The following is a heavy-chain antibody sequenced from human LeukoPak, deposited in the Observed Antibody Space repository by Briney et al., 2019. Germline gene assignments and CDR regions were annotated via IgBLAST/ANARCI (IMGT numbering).Heavy chain of an antibody. Sequence: PGGSLTLSCAASGFTFSSYAMHWVRQAPGKGLEYVSAISSNGGSTYYANSVKGRFTISRDNSKNTLYLQMGSLRAEDMAVYYCARVYGSYYYYGMDVWGQGTTVTVSS. V-gene: IGHV3-64*01. D-gene: IGHD1-26*01. CDR3: ARVYGSYYYYGMDV. J-gene: IGHJ6*02. CDR1: GFTFSSYA. CDR2: ISSNGGST.